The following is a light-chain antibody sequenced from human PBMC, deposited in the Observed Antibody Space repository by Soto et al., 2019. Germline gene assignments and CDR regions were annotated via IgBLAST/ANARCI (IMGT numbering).Light chain of an antibody. J-gene: IGLJ2*01. CDR2: DVS. Sequence: QSVLTQPASVSGSPGQSITISCTGTSSDVGGYNYVSWYQQHPGKAPKLMIYDVSNRPSGVSNRFSGSKSGNTASLTISGREGEGEADYYCSSYTGGVVLGGGTQRTVL. CDR3: SSYTGGVV. CDR1: SSDVGGYNY. V-gene: IGLV2-14*01.